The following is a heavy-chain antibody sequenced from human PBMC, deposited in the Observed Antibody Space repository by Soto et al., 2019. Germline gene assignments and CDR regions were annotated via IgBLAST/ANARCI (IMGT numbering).Heavy chain of an antibody. CDR1: GDSISTNY. Sequence: SETLSLTCTVSGDSISTNYWSWIRRTPEKGLEWIGEVSHSGSTTYNPSLKNRVTIAIHTSKNQFSLTLNSVTAADTAMYFCAREEPASRHHDYWGQGNLVTVSS. V-gene: IGHV4-34*01. D-gene: IGHD1-26*01. J-gene: IGHJ4*02. CDR2: VSHSGST. CDR3: AREEPASRHHDY.